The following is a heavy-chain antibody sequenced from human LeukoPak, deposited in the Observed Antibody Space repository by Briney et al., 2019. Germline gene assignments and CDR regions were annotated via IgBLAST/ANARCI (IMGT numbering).Heavy chain of an antibody. V-gene: IGHV1-18*01. CDR2: ISAYNGNA. D-gene: IGHD7-27*01. CDR1: GYTFTSFG. CDR3: ARDNLGFDY. J-gene: IGHJ4*02. Sequence: ASVKVSCKASGYTFTSFGIIWVRQAPGQGLEWMGWISAYNGNANYAQKVQGRITMTTDRSTSTAYMELRSLRPDDTAVYYCARDNLGFDYWGQGTLVTVS.